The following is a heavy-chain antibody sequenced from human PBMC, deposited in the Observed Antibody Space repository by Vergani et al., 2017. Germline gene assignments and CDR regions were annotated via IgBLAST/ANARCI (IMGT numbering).Heavy chain of an antibody. Sequence: QVQLQESGPGLVKPSETLSLTCTVSGGSISSYYWSWIRQPPGKGLEWIGYIYYSGSTNYNPSLKSRVTLSVDTSKNQFSLKLSSVTAADTAVYYFARDLRERRAYYYYMDVWGKGTTVTVSS. V-gene: IGHV4-59*01. J-gene: IGHJ6*03. D-gene: IGHD1-1*01. CDR3: ARDLRERRAYYYYMDV. CDR2: IYYSGST. CDR1: GGSISSYY.